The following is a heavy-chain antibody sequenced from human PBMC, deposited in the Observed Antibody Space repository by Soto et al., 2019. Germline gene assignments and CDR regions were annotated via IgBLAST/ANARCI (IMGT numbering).Heavy chain of an antibody. V-gene: IGHV1-2*02. CDR1: GYTFTGYH. CDR3: ARRLGLLVTPIPGY. CDR2: INPNSGVT. Sequence: ASAKVSCKASGYTFTGYHMHWVRQAPGQGLEWMGWINPNSGVTIYAQKFQGRVVMTRETPITTAYMELSRLTPDDTAVYYCARRLGLLVTPIPGYWGQGTLVTVSS. D-gene: IGHD2-21*02. J-gene: IGHJ4*02.